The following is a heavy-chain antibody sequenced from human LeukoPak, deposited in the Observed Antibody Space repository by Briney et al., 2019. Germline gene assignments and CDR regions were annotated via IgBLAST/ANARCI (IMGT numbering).Heavy chain of an antibody. Sequence: SVKVSCKASGGTFSSYAISWVRQAPGQGLEWMGGIIPIFGTANYAQKFQGRVTITTDESTSTAYMELSSLRSEDTAVYYCARGWTVTTDYYYYYMVVWGKGTTVTVSS. V-gene: IGHV1-69*05. J-gene: IGHJ6*03. CDR2: IIPIFGTA. CDR3: ARGWTVTTDYYYYYMVV. D-gene: IGHD4-17*01. CDR1: GGTFSSYA.